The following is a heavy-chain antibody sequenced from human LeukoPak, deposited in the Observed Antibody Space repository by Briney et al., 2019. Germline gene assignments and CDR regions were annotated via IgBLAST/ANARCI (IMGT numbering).Heavy chain of an antibody. CDR2: IIPIFGTA. J-gene: IGHJ6*03. D-gene: IGHD3-10*01. V-gene: IGHV1-69*13. Sequence: SVKVSCKASGGTFSSYAISWVRQAPGQGLEWMGGIIPIFGTANYAQKFQGRVTITADESTSTAYMELSSLRSEDTAVYYCARWRASGGYYYYYYMDVWGKGTPVTVSS. CDR3: ARWRASGGYYYYYYMDV. CDR1: GGTFSSYA.